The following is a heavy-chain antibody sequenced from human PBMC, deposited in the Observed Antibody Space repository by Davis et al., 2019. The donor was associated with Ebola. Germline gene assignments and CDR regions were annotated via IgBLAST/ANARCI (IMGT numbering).Heavy chain of an antibody. CDR3: ALDFYGGNYYFDY. Sequence: SVTVSCKTSGGSFSSHPISWVRQAPRQGLEWMGGIIPIFDTPHYAQKFQGRITITADASTSTAYMDLSSLSSEYTATYFCALDFYGGNYYFDYLGPGTPVTVSS. CDR2: IIPIFDTP. CDR1: GGSFSSHP. V-gene: IGHV1-69*13. J-gene: IGHJ4*02. D-gene: IGHD3-10*01.